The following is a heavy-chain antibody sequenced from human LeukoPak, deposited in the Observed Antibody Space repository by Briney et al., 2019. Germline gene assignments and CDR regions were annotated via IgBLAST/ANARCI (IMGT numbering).Heavy chain of an antibody. V-gene: IGHV3-7*01. Sequence: GGSLRLSCLVSGFTITDHWMSWVRQAPGKGLEWVSYIKKEDGSEKYYMDSVKGRFTVSRDNAKNSVYLQMNSLRAEDSAVYYCARGHYGLDVWGQGTTVTVSS. CDR1: GFTITDHW. CDR2: IKKEDGSEK. CDR3: ARGHYGLDV. J-gene: IGHJ6*02.